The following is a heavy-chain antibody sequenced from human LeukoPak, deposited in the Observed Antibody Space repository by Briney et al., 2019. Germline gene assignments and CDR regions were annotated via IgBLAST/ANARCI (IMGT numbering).Heavy chain of an antibody. Sequence: ASVKVSCKASGYTFTGYYMHWVRQAPGQGLEWMGWINPNSGGTNYAQKFQGRVTMTRDTSISTAYMELSRLRSDGTAVYYCARDEIPSRGYGMDVWGQGTTVTVSS. CDR1: GYTFTGYY. CDR3: ARDEIPSRGYGMDV. V-gene: IGHV1-2*02. J-gene: IGHJ6*02. CDR2: INPNSGGT. D-gene: IGHD6-13*01.